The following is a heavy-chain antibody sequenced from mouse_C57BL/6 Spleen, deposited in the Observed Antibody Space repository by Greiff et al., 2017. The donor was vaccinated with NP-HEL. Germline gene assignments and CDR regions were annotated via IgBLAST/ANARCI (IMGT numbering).Heavy chain of an antibody. CDR1: GFTFSDYG. V-gene: IGHV5-17*01. Sequence: EVQLVESGGGLVKPGGSLKLSCAASGFTFSDYGMHWVRQAPEKGLEWVAYISSGSSTIYYADTVKGRFTISRDKAKNTLFLQMTSLRSEDTAMYYWAGGLLGYFDYWGQGTTLTVSS. CDR3: AGGLLGYFDY. J-gene: IGHJ2*01. D-gene: IGHD2-3*01. CDR2: ISSGSSTI.